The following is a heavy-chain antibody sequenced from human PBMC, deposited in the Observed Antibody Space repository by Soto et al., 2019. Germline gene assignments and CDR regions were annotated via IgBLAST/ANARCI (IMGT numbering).Heavy chain of an antibody. J-gene: IGHJ2*01. V-gene: IGHV1-69*02. CDR1: GGTFSSYT. CDR3: ATANFQSSDGYYWADFDL. D-gene: IGHD5-12*01. Sequence: QVQLVQSGAEVKKPGSSVKVSCKASGGTFSSYTISWVRQAPGQGLEWMGRIIPILGIANYAQKFQGRVTITADTSPSTAYMELSSLRSEDMAVYYCATANFQSSDGYYWADFDLWCRGTLVTVSS. CDR2: IIPILGIA.